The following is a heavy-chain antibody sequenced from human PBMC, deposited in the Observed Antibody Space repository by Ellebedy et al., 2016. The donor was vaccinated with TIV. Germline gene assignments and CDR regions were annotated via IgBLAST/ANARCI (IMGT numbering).Heavy chain of an antibody. V-gene: IGHV1-69*13. D-gene: IGHD3-22*01. CDR3: ARGITYYYDSSGPLDY. CDR1: GGTFSSYA. Sequence: ASVKVSCKASGGTFSSYAISWVRQAPEQGLEWMGGIIPIFGTANYAQKFQGRVTITADESTSTAYMELSSLRSEDTAVYYCARGITYYYDSSGPLDYWGQGTLVTVSS. CDR2: IIPIFGTA. J-gene: IGHJ4*02.